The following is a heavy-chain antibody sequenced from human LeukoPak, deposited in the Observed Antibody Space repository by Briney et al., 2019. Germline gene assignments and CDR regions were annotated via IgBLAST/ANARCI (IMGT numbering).Heavy chain of an antibody. J-gene: IGHJ4*02. Sequence: SETLSLTCAVYGGSFSGYYWSWIRQPPGKGLEWIGEINHSGSTNYNPSLKSRVNISVDTSKNQFSLKLSSVTAADTAVYYCARGIKIPGIAAAGTHADTGYFDYWGQGTLVTVSS. D-gene: IGHD6-13*01. CDR3: ARGIKIPGIAAAGTHADTGYFDY. V-gene: IGHV4-34*01. CDR1: GGSFSGYY. CDR2: INHSGST.